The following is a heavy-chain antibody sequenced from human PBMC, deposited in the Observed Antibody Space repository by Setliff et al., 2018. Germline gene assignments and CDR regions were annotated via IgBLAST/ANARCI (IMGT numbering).Heavy chain of an antibody. J-gene: IGHJ6*03. V-gene: IGHV1-69*05. CDR1: GGTFSSYG. D-gene: IGHD5-18*01. Sequence: GASVKVSCKASGGTFSSYGISWVRQAPGQGLEWLGGTIPNFGTTNYAQEFQGRVTIITDESTSTAYMELGSLRFEDTAVYYCAREGVDTRSSTDYRYYMDVWGKGTTVTVS. CDR3: AREGVDTRSSTDYRYYMDV. CDR2: TIPNFGTT.